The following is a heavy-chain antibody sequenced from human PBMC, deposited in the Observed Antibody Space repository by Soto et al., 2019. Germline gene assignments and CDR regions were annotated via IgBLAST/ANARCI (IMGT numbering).Heavy chain of an antibody. CDR2: ISYSGTT. CDR1: GGSISGSAYY. D-gene: IGHD2-15*01. CDR3: ARTIYCSSGSCYRFDP. V-gene: IGHV4-39*01. Sequence: PSETLSLTCTVSGGSISGSAYYWGWIRQPPGKGLEWIGSISYSGTTHYNPSLESRVTISVDTSKNQFSLKLSSVTAADTAVYYCARTIYCSSGSCYRFDPWGQGTLVTVSS. J-gene: IGHJ5*02.